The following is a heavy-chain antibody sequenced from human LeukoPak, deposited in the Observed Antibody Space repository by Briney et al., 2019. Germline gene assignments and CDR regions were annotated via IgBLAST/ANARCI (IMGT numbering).Heavy chain of an antibody. CDR2: ISTSGGST. J-gene: IGHJ4*02. V-gene: IGHV3-23*01. CDR1: GDSFISHT. Sequence: TGGSLRLSCAGSGDSFISHTMIWVRQAPGKGLEWVSAISTSGGSTYHADSVKGRFTISRDNSKNTLYLQMNSLRAEDTAAYYCARRKLGARTIAAAGPLDYWGQGTLVTVSS. D-gene: IGHD6-13*01. CDR3: ARRKLGARTIAAAGPLDY.